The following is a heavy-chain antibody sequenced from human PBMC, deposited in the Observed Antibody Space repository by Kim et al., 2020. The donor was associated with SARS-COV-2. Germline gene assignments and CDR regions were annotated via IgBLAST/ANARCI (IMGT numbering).Heavy chain of an antibody. CDR1: GFTFSSYA. J-gene: IGHJ6*02. CDR3: ARERAKWELLPSTYLEYGMDV. Sequence: GGSLRLSCAASGFTFSSYAMHWVRQAPGKGLEWVAVISYDGSNKYYADSVKGRFTISRDNSKNTLYLQMNSLRAEDTAVYYCARERAKWELLPSTYLEYGMDVWGQGTTVTVSS. D-gene: IGHD1-26*01. V-gene: IGHV3-30*04. CDR2: ISYDGSNK.